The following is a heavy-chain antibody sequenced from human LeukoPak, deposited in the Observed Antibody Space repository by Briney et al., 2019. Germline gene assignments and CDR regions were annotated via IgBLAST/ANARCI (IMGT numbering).Heavy chain of an antibody. D-gene: IGHD1-26*01. J-gene: IGHJ4*02. V-gene: IGHV3-30-3*02. CDR3: AKQASGSYDY. CDR2: ISYDGSNK. Sequence: GGSLRLSCAASGFTFSSYAMHWVRQAPGEGLGWGAVISYDGSNKYYAASVKGRFTISRDTSKNTLYLQMNSLSAEDTAVYYCAKQASGSYDYWGQGTLVTVSS. CDR1: GFTFSSYA.